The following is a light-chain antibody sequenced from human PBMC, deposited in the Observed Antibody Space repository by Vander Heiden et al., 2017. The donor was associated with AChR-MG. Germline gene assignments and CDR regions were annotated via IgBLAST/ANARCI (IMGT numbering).Light chain of an antibody. CDR3: QQYDNWPPLT. V-gene: IGKV3-15*01. J-gene: IGKJ4*01. CDR2: GVS. Sequence: EVVMKQSAATLSLPPGARATLPCRASQSVGRYLAWYQQKPGQAPRLLIYGVSTRATGVPARFSASGSGTEFTLTISSLQSEDIAVYYCQQYDNWPPLTFGGGTKVEIK. CDR1: QSVGRY.